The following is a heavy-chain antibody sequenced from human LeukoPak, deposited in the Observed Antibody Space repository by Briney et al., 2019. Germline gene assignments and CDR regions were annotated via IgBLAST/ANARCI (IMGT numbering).Heavy chain of an antibody. CDR2: IYTSGST. J-gene: IGHJ4*02. Sequence: SETLSLTCGVSGYSVNSGYSWGWIRRSPGKGLEWIGRIYTSGSTNYNPSLKSRVTISVDTSKNQFSLKLSSVTAADTAVYYCAREFWGSGSKMALDFFDYWGQGTLVTVSS. V-gene: IGHV4-38-2*02. CDR3: AREFWGSGSKMALDFFDY. D-gene: IGHD3-10*01. CDR1: GYSVNSGYS.